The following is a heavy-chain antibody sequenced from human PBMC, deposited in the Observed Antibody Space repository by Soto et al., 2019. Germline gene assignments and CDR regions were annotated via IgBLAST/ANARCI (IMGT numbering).Heavy chain of an antibody. CDR3: ARVANYVWGSYRPYYFDY. CDR1: GFTFSSYA. J-gene: IGHJ4*02. Sequence: QVQLVESGGGVVQPGRSLRLSCAASGFTFSSYAMHWVRQAPGKGLEWVAGISYDGSNKYYADSVKGRFTISRDNSKNTLYLQMNSLRAEDTAVYYCARVANYVWGSYRPYYFDYWGQGTLGTVSS. CDR2: ISYDGSNK. V-gene: IGHV3-30-3*01. D-gene: IGHD3-16*02.